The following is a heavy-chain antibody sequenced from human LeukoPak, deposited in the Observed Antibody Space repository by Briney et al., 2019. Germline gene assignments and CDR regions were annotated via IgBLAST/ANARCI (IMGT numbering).Heavy chain of an antibody. J-gene: IGHJ4*02. Sequence: GESLKISCKGSGYSFTSYWIGWVRQMPGKGLEWMGIIYPGDSDTRYSPSFQGQVTISADKSISTAYLQWNSLKASDTAMYYCARALAAAGIPIDYWGQGTLVTVSS. CDR2: IYPGDSDT. CDR1: GYSFTSYW. D-gene: IGHD6-13*01. CDR3: ARALAAAGIPIDY. V-gene: IGHV5-51*01.